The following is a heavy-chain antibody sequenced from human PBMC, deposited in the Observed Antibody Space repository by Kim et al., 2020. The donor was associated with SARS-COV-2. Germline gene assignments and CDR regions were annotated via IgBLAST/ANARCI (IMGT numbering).Heavy chain of an antibody. J-gene: IGHJ6*02. D-gene: IGHD3-22*01. CDR2: IKSKTDGGTT. Sequence: GGSLRLSCAASGFTFSNAWMSWVRQAPGKGLEWVGRIKSKTDGGTTDYSAPVKCRFTISSDDSKHTLYLQMNSLKTEDTAVYYCTTQGTSMGYDSSGYWDHYYYYYGMDVLGQGTPVTVSS. CDR1: GFTFSNAW. V-gene: IGHV3-15*01. CDR3: TTQGTSMGYDSSGYWDHYYYYYGMDV.